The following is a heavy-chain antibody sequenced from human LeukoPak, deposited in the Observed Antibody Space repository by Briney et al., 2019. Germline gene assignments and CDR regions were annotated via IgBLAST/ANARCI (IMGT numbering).Heavy chain of an antibody. CDR2: IYYSGST. V-gene: IGHV4-59*01. J-gene: IGHJ6*02. CDR3: ARYYYDSSGPYYYYGMDV. D-gene: IGHD3-22*01. Sequence: SETLSLTCTVSGGSPSSYYWSWIRQPPGKGLEWIGYIYYSGSTNYNPSLKSRVTISVDTSKNQFSLKLSSVTAADTAVYYCARYYYDSSGPYYYYGMDVWGQGTTVTVSS. CDR1: GGSPSSYY.